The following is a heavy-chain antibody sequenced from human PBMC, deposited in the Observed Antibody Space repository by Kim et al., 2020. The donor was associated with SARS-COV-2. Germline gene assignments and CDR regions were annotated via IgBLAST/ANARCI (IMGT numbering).Heavy chain of an antibody. J-gene: IGHJ5*02. D-gene: IGHD2-2*01. CDR1: GYTFTSYY. CDR2: INPSGGST. Sequence: ASVKVSCKASGYTFTSYYMHWVRQAPGQGLEWMGIINPSGGSTSYAQKFQGRVTMTRDTSTSTVYMELSSLRSEDTAVYYCARVGSLNVDQLWDWFDPWGQGTLVTVSS. CDR3: ARVGSLNVDQLWDWFDP. V-gene: IGHV1-46*01.